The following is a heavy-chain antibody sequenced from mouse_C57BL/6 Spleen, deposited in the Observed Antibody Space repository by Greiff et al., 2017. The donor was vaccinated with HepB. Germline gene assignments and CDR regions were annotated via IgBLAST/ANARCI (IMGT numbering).Heavy chain of an antibody. Sequence: EVHLVESGGGLVKPGGSLKLSCAASGFTFSSYAMSWVRQTPEKRLEWVATISDGGSYTYYPDNVKGRFTISRDKAKNNLYLQMSHLKSEDTAMYYFARDLDYDAFDYWGQGTTLTVSS. CDR3: ARDLDYDAFDY. CDR1: GFTFSSYA. V-gene: IGHV5-4*01. D-gene: IGHD2-4*01. J-gene: IGHJ2*01. CDR2: ISDGGSYT.